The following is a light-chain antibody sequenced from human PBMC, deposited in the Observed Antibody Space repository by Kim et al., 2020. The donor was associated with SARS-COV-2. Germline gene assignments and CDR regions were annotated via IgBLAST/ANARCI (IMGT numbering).Light chain of an antibody. V-gene: IGKV3-11*01. Sequence: EIVLTQSPATLSLSPGERATLSCRASQSISSYLAWYQQKPGQAPRLLIYDASNRATGIPARFSGSGSGTDFTLTISSREPEDFAVYYCQQRSNWPPEYTFGQGTKLEI. CDR2: DAS. J-gene: IGKJ2*01. CDR1: QSISSY. CDR3: QQRSNWPPEYT.